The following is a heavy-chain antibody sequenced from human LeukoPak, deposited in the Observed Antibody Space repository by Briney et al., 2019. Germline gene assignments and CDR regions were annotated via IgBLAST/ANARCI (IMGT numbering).Heavy chain of an antibody. D-gene: IGHD6-6*01. V-gene: IGHV1-2*02. Sequence: ASVKVSCKASGGTFSNYAISWVRQAPGQGLEWMGWINPNSGGTNYAQKFQGRVTMTRDTSISTAYMELSRLRSDDTAVYYCARDIAARFHFDYWGQGTLVTVSS. CDR2: INPNSGGT. J-gene: IGHJ4*02. CDR3: ARDIAARFHFDY. CDR1: GGTFSNYA.